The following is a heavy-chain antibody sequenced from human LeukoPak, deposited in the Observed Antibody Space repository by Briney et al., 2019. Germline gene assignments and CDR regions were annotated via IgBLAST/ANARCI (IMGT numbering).Heavy chain of an antibody. J-gene: IGHJ6*04. CDR2: INHSGGT. Sequence: PSETLSLTCAVYGVSFSGYYWSWIRQPPRKGRDWSGEINHSGGTNYNPSLKTRVTISVDTSKNQFSLKLRSVTAADTAVYYCARGNVIMVRGVRDNYYYGMDVWGKGTTVTVSS. V-gene: IGHV4-34*01. CDR3: ARGNVIMVRGVRDNYYYGMDV. D-gene: IGHD3-10*01. CDR1: GVSFSGYY.